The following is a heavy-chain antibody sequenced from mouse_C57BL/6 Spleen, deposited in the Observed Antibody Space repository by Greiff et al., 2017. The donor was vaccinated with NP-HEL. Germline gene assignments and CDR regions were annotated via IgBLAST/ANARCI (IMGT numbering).Heavy chain of an antibody. CDR1: GYTFTSYW. Sequence: QVQLKQPGAELVRPGSSVKLSCKASGYTFTSYWMHWVKQRPIQGLEWIGNIDPSDSETHYNQKFKDKATLTVDKSSSTAYMQLSSLTSEDSAVYYCAREGGYSPFAYWGQGTLVTVSA. CDR2: IDPSDSET. J-gene: IGHJ3*01. CDR3: AREGGYSPFAY. D-gene: IGHD2-3*01. V-gene: IGHV1-52*01.